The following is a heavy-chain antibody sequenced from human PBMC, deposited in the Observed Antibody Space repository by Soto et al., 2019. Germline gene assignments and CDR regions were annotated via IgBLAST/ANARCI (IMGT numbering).Heavy chain of an antibody. D-gene: IGHD2-2*01. Sequence: QVQLQESGPGLVKPSQTLSLTCTVSGGSISSGNYYWTWIRQPPGKGLEWIGYIYSSGTTDYNPSLKSRITISEDTSKNQFSLTLSYVTAADTAVYYCARTAGDVHHLLFNYWGQVTLVTVSS. CDR1: GGSISSGNYY. J-gene: IGHJ4*02. CDR3: ARTAGDVHHLLFNY. V-gene: IGHV4-30-4*01. CDR2: IYSSGTT.